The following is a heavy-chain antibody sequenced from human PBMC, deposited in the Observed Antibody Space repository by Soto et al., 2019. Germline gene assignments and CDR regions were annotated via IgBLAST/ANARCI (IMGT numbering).Heavy chain of an antibody. D-gene: IGHD2-8*01. Sequence: SQPLSLTCAISGDSVSSNSATWDWIRQSPSRGLEWLGRTYYRSKWYNDYAVSVKSRITINPDTSNNQLYLQWSSLKASDSAMYYCTRHGPDIVHDYWGRGTLVTVSS. J-gene: IGHJ4*01. CDR3: TRHGPDIVHDY. CDR2: TYYRSKWYN. CDR1: GDSVSSNSAT. V-gene: IGHV6-1*01.